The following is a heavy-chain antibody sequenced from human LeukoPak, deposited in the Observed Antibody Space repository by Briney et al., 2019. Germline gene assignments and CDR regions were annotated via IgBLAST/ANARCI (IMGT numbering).Heavy chain of an antibody. CDR3: ARARRGYSYGYGYYYYGMDV. CDR2: IYYSGST. Sequence: SETLSLTCTVSGGSISSSSYYWGWIRQPPGQGLEWIGSIYYSGSTHYNASLKSRVTISVDTSKNQFSLKLSSVTAADTAVYYCARARRGYSYGYGYYYYGMDVWGQGTTVTVSS. J-gene: IGHJ6*02. CDR1: GGSISSSSYY. D-gene: IGHD5-18*01. V-gene: IGHV4-39*07.